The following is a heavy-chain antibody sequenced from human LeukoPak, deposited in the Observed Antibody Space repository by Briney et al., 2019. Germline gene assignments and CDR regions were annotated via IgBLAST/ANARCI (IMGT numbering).Heavy chain of an antibody. J-gene: IGHJ4*02. D-gene: IGHD5-24*01. V-gene: IGHV3-48*01. CDR3: ARDYKYAFDN. Sequence: PGGSLRVSCAASGFTFSDYSMNWVRQAPGKGLEWISYIGIDSGNTNYADSVKGRFTISGNKGKNSLYLQMNSQRVEDTAVYYCARDYKYAFDNWGQGTLVTVSS. CDR1: GFTFSDYS. CDR2: IGIDSGNT.